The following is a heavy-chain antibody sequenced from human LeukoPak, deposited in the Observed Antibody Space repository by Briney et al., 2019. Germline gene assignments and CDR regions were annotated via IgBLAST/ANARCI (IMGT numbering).Heavy chain of an antibody. CDR3: AELGITMIGGV. Sequence: GGSLRLSCAASGFTFSTYSINWVRQAPGKGLEWVSSISSGSSYIYYADSVKGRFTISRDNAKNSLYLQMNSLRAEDTAVYYCAELGITMIGGVWGKGTTVTISS. V-gene: IGHV3-21*01. CDR1: GFTFSTYS. J-gene: IGHJ6*04. D-gene: IGHD3-10*02. CDR2: ISSGSSYI.